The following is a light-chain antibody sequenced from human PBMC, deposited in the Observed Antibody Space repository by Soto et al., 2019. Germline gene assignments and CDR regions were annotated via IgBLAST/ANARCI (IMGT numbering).Light chain of an antibody. CDR2: DVS. J-gene: IGKJ4*01. V-gene: IGKV3-11*01. Sequence: EIVLTQSPATLSLSPGDRATLSCRASQSVTSSLAWFQQKPGQAPRLLIYDVSPRATAIPARFSGSGSGTDFTLTISILEPEDFAVYYCQQRSRWPTFGGGTKVEIK. CDR1: QSVTSS. CDR3: QQRSRWPT.